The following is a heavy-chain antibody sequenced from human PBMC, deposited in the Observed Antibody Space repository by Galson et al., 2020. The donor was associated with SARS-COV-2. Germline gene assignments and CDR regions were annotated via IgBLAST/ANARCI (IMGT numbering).Heavy chain of an antibody. Sequence: GESLKISCIASGITFDNYAMSWVRQAPGKGLEWVSAISGRGGSTYYGDSVKGRFTISRDNSENTLYLQLNSLRADDTAVYYCATRDFGDYFIDYFFEYWGQGTLVTVSS. CDR3: ATRDFGDYFIDYFFEY. CDR2: ISGRGGST. J-gene: IGHJ4*02. CDR1: GITFDNYA. D-gene: IGHD4-17*01. V-gene: IGHV3-23*01.